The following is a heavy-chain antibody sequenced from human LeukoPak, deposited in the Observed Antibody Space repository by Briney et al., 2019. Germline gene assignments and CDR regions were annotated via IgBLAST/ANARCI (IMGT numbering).Heavy chain of an antibody. Sequence: ASVKVSCKASGYTFTSYGISWVRQAPGQGLEWMGWISAYNGNTNYAQKLQGRVTMTTDTSTSTAYMELRSPRSDDTAVYYCARDRVIGYCSGGSCSSLDYWGQGTLVTVSS. V-gene: IGHV1-18*01. CDR2: ISAYNGNT. CDR3: ARDRVIGYCSGGSCSSLDY. D-gene: IGHD2-15*01. CDR1: GYTFTSYG. J-gene: IGHJ4*02.